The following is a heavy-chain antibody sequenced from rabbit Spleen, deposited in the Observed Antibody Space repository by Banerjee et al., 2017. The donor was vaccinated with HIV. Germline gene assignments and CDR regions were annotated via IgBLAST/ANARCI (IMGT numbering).Heavy chain of an antibody. D-gene: IGHD1-1*01. Sequence: QEQLEETGGGLVQPGGSLTLSCKASGFDFSSYYMSWVRQAPGKGLEWIACIYAITGKAVYATWAKGRFTISRTSSTTVTLRMTSLTAADRATYFCARDLVAVIGWNFNLWGPGTLVTVS. CDR3: ARDLVAVIGWNFNL. V-gene: IGHV1S45*01. CDR1: GFDFSSYYM. J-gene: IGHJ4*01. CDR2: IYAITGKA.